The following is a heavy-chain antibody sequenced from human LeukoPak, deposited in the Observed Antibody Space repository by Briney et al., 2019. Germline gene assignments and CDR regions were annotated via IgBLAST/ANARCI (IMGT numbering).Heavy chain of an antibody. Sequence: GGSLRLSCAASGFTFSDYYMSWIRQAPGKGLEWVSYISSSSSYTNYADSVKGRFTISRDNAKNSLYLQMNSLRAEDTAVYYCARDLCYYGSGSDCNGYNWFDPWGQGTLVTVSS. D-gene: IGHD3-10*01. CDR2: ISSSSSYT. J-gene: IGHJ5*02. CDR3: ARDLCYYGSGSDCNGYNWFDP. CDR1: GFTFSDYY. V-gene: IGHV3-11*06.